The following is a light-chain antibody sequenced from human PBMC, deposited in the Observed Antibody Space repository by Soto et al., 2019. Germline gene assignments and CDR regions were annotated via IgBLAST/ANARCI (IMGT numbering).Light chain of an antibody. CDR3: SAYTSSTTLLV. CDR1: SSDVGYTF. J-gene: IGLJ1*01. V-gene: IGLV2-14*03. Sequence: QSVLAQPASVSGSPGQSITVSCTATSSDVGYTFVSWYQHHPGKAPKLLIYDVANRPSGVSTRFSGSRSGDTASLTISGLQAADEADYFCSAYTSSTTLLVFGTGTKVTVL. CDR2: DVA.